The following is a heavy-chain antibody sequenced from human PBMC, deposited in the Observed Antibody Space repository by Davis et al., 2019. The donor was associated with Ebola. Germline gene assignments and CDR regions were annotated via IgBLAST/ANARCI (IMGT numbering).Heavy chain of an antibody. J-gene: IGHJ5*02. CDR3: ARAVKRITIFGVVIIGWFEP. CDR2: IYTSGST. V-gene: IGHV4-4*07. CDR1: GGSISSYY. Sequence: MPSETLSLTCTVSGGSISSYYWSWIRQPAGKGLEWIGRIYTSGSTNYNPSLKSRVTMSVDTSKNQFSLKLSSVTAADTAVYYCARAVKRITIFGVVIIGWFEPWGQGTLVTVSS. D-gene: IGHD3-3*01.